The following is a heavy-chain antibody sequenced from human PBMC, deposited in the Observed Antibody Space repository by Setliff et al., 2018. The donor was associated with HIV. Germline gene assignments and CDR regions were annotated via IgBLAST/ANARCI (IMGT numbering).Heavy chain of an antibody. Sequence: ASVKVSCKASGYSFTTYGISWVRQAPGQGLEWVGWISVYNGQTLYAQKVQDRITVTMDIPKDTAYMELRGLTPDDTAVYYCARGHHFYWYFDLWGPGTLVTVYS. CDR1: GYSFTTYG. CDR2: ISVYNGQT. J-gene: IGHJ2*01. CDR3: ARGHHFYWYFDL. V-gene: IGHV1-18*01.